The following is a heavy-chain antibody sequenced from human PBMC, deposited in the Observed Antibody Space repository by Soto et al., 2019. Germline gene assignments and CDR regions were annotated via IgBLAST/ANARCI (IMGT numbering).Heavy chain of an antibody. D-gene: IGHD3-22*01. CDR3: ASKVTYYYGEVYFDY. CDR1: GGSISSSSYY. V-gene: IGHV4-39*01. Sequence: QLQLQESGPGLVKPSETLSLTCTVSGGSISSSSYYWGWIRQPPGKGLEWIGSIYYSGSTYYNPSLKSRVTISVDTSKNQFSLKLSSVTAADTAVYYCASKVTYYYGEVYFDYWGQGTLVTVSS. CDR2: IYYSGST. J-gene: IGHJ4*02.